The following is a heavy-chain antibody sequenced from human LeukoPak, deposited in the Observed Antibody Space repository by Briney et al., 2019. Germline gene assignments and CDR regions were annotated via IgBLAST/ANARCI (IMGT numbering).Heavy chain of an antibody. CDR2: IYYSGST. CDR3: ARGTVSMYYMDV. CDR1: GSSMSSYS. D-gene: IGHD5/OR15-5a*01. V-gene: IGHV4-59*01. Sequence: SETLSLTCTVSGSSMSSYSWSWIRQPPGKGLEWIANIYYSGSTNYNPSLKSRVTISIDTSKNQVSLKLSSVTAADTAAYYCARGTVSMYYMDVWGKGTTVTISS. J-gene: IGHJ6*03.